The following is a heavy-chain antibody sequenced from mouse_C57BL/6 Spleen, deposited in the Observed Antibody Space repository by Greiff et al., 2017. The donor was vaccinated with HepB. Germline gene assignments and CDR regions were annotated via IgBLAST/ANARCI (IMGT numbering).Heavy chain of an antibody. J-gene: IGHJ1*03. CDR3: ARSGLRDWYFDV. Sequence: QLQQSGPELVKPGDSVKISCKASGYSFTGYFMNWVMQSHGKSLEWIGRINPYNGDTFYNQKFKGKATLTVDKSSSTAHMELRSLTSEDSAVYYCARSGLRDWYFDVWGTGTTVTVSS. CDR1: GYSFTGYF. V-gene: IGHV1-20*01. D-gene: IGHD1-1*01. CDR2: INPYNGDT.